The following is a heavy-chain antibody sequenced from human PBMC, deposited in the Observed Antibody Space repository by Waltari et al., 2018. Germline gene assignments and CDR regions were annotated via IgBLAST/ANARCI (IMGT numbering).Heavy chain of an antibody. Sequence: EVQVVESGGGLVEPGGSVRLSCSASGSTFSIFSFSWVRQAPGQGLEWGSLISVASTDKYYADSVKGRFTISRDDAKNAIYLQMNSLRVEDTAVYYCARDLDTYYDASGLAYWGLGTLVSVSS. CDR3: ARDLDTYYDASGLAY. CDR2: ISVASTDK. V-gene: IGHV3-21*01. D-gene: IGHD3-16*01. CDR1: GSTFSIFS. J-gene: IGHJ4*02.